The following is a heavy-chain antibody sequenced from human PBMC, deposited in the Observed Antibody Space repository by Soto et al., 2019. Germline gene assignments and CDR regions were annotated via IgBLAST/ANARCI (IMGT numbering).Heavy chain of an antibody. Sequence: SETLSLTCTVSGGSISSGDYYWGWIRQPPGKGLEWIGYIYYSGSTYYNPSLKSRVTISVDTSKNQFSLKLSSVTAAYTAVYYCARESPGHYYDTNFDYCGQGTLVTLS. CDR3: ARESPGHYYDTNFDY. D-gene: IGHD3-22*01. CDR1: GGSISSGDYY. V-gene: IGHV4-30-4*01. CDR2: IYYSGST. J-gene: IGHJ4*02.